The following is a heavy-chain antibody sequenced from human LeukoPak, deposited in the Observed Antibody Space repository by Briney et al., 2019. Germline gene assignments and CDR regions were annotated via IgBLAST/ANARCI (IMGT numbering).Heavy chain of an antibody. J-gene: IGHJ4*01. Sequence: QPGGSLRLSCAASGFIFNNYGLIWVRQAPGKGLQWVSAISNDGGGTTYADFVKGRFTISRDNSKNTLFLQMNSLRAEDTALYYCAKGGSGYSADLWGQGTLVTVSS. V-gene: IGHV3-23*01. CDR1: GFIFNNYG. CDR3: AKGGSGYSADL. CDR2: ISNDGGGT. D-gene: IGHD3-22*01.